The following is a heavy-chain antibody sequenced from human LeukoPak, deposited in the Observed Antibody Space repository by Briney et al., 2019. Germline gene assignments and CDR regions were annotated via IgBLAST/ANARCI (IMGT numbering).Heavy chain of an antibody. CDR2: INHGGTT. V-gene: IGHV4-30-2*01. J-gene: IGHJ4*02. CDR3: ARGLGVAKPTFDS. D-gene: IGHD5-12*01. CDR1: GGSISSSGYS. Sequence: PSETLSLTCAVSGGSISSSGYSWGWIRQPPGKGLECIGFINHGGTTYYNPSLKSRVTISLDRSKNQFSLNLNSVTVADTAVYYCARGLGVAKPTFDSWGLGTLVTVSS.